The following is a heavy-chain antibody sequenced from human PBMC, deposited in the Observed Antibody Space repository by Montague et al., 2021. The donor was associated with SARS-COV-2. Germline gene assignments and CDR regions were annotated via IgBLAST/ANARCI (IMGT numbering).Heavy chain of an antibody. CDR2: TSYSATS. Sequence: SETLSLTCTFSGASRSTKNYYWGWIRQPPGKGLEWIGSTSYSATSYSNPSLKSRVTMSVDTSRNQLSLNLSSVTVADTAVYYCARLGITLGGVIVIRYCFDFWGQGTLVTVSS. J-gene: IGHJ4*02. V-gene: IGHV4-39*01. D-gene: IGHD3-16*02. CDR1: GASRSTKNYY. CDR3: ARLGITLGGVIVIRYCFDF.